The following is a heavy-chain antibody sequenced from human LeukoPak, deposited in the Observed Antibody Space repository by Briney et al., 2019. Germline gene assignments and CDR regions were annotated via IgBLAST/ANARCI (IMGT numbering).Heavy chain of an antibody. V-gene: IGHV3-30-3*01. Sequence: PGGSLRLSCAASGFTFSSYAMHWVRQAPGKGLEWVAVISYDGSNKYYADSVKGRFTISRDNSKNTLYLQMNSLRAEDTAVYYCARDLRDFWSGYYSLYYYYYGMDVWGQGTTVTVSS. CDR2: ISYDGSNK. CDR3: ARDLRDFWSGYYSLYYYYYGMDV. CDR1: GFTFSSYA. J-gene: IGHJ6*02. D-gene: IGHD3-3*01.